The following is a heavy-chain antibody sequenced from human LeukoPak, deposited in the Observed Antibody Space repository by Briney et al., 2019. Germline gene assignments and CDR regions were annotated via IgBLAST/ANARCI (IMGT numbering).Heavy chain of an antibody. CDR2: INPNNGGT. V-gene: IGHV1-2*06. D-gene: IGHD1-26*01. CDR3: TRESGSYHGNDY. J-gene: IGHJ4*02. CDR1: GYTFTSYA. Sequence: ASVKVSCKASGYTFTSYAMHWVRQAPGQRLEWMGRINPNNGGTNYAQKFQGRVTMTGDTSVSTAYMELSSLRSDGTAVYYCTRESGSYHGNDYWGQGTLVTVSS.